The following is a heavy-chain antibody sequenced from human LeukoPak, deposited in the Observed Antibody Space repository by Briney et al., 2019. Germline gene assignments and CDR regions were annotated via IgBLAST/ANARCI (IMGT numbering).Heavy chain of an antibody. CDR3: ATSNTGYDSSGYYYVLYGY. V-gene: IGHV3-74*01. J-gene: IGHJ4*02. D-gene: IGHD3-22*01. CDR1: GFTFSSYW. Sequence: GGSLRLSCAASGFTFSSYWMHWVRQAPGKGLVWVSRINSDGSSTSYADSVKGRFTISRDNAKNTLYLQMNSLRAEDTAVYYCATSNTGYDSSGYYYVLYGYWGQGTLVTVSS. CDR2: INSDGSST.